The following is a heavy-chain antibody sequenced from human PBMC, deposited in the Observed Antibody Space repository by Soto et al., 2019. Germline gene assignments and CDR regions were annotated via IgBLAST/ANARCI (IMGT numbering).Heavy chain of an antibody. CDR1: GFTFSDYY. Sequence: QVQLVESGGGLVKPGGSLRLSCAASGFTFSDYYMSWIRQAPGKGLEWVSYISSSSSYTNYADSVKGRFTISRDNAKNSLYLQMNSLRAEDTAVYYCARDLLGITASSSGWYFRSVNDAFDIWGQGTMVTVSS. V-gene: IGHV3-11*06. CDR2: ISSSSSYT. D-gene: IGHD6-19*01. CDR3: ARDLLGITASSSGWYFRSVNDAFDI. J-gene: IGHJ3*02.